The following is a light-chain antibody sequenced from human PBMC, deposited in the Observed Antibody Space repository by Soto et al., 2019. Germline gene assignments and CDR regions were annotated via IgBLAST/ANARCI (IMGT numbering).Light chain of an antibody. V-gene: IGKV3-20*01. Sequence: EIVLTQSPGTLSLSPGERATLSCRASQSLTNNYFAWYQQKPGRALRLLIDGASTRATGIPDRFSGSGYVTDFTLTISRLEPEDVAVYYCQQYEAVVTFGQGTKVEI. J-gene: IGKJ1*01. CDR1: QSLTNNY. CDR3: QQYEAVVT. CDR2: GAS.